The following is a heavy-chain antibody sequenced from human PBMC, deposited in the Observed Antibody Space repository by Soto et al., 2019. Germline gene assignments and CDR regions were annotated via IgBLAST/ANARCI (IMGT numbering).Heavy chain of an antibody. V-gene: IGHV1-18*01. CDR1: GYTFTSYG. CDR2: ISAYNGNT. Sequence: QVQLVQSGAEVKEPGASVKVSCKTSGYTFTSYGISWVRQAPGQGLEWMGWISAYNGNTNYAQKLQGRVTMTTDTSSSTAYMELRSLRSDDSAVYYCARLIGSGDNNWFDPWGQGTLVTVSS. CDR3: ARLIGSGDNNWFDP. D-gene: IGHD3-10*01. J-gene: IGHJ5*02.